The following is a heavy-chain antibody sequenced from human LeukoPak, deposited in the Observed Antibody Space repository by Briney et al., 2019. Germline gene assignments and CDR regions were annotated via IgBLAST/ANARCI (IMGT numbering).Heavy chain of an antibody. CDR1: GFTFSSYA. CDR2: ISSNGSST. J-gene: IGHJ4*02. D-gene: IGHD6-19*01. V-gene: IGHV3-64D*09. Sequence: GGSLRLSCSASGFTFSSYAMHWVRQAPGRGLEYVSAISSNGSSTYYADSVKGRFTISRDNSKNTLYLQMSSLRAEDTAVYYCVKGSSGWLGFDYWGQGTLVTVSS. CDR3: VKGSSGWLGFDY.